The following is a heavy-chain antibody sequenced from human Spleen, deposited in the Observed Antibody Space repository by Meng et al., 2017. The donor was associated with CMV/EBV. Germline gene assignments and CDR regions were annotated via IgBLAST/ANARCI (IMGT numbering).Heavy chain of an antibody. D-gene: IGHD2-2*01. Sequence: ASVKVSCKASGYTFTSYDINWVRQATGQGLEWMGWMNPNSGNTGYAQKFQGRVTMTRNTSISTAYMELSSLRSGDTAVYYCARTPGYCSSTSCYYYGMDVWGQGTTVTVSS. V-gene: IGHV1-8*01. CDR3: ARTPGYCSSTSCYYYGMDV. CDR1: GYTFTSYD. CDR2: MNPNSGNT. J-gene: IGHJ6*02.